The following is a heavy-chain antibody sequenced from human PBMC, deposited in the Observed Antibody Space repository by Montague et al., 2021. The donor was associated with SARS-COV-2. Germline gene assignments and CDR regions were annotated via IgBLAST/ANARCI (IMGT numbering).Heavy chain of an antibody. CDR2: IYDSGST. CDR3: ARENTVTTFGGPYYIDS. CDR1: GGSISSYY. Sequence: SETLSLTRTVSGGSISSYYWSWIRQPPGKGLEWIGYIYDSGSTNYNPSLKSRITISVDTSKNQFSLKLSSVTAADTAVYYCARENTVTTFGGPYYIDSWGQGTLVTVSA. J-gene: IGHJ4*02. D-gene: IGHD4-17*01. V-gene: IGHV4-59*01.